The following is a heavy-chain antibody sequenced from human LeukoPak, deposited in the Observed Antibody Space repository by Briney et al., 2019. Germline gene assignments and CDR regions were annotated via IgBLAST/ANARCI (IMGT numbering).Heavy chain of an antibody. CDR2: INADGSST. J-gene: IGHJ4*02. CDR3: ARVSLYYDILTTEYYFDY. D-gene: IGHD3-9*01. Sequence: PGGSLRLSCAASGFTFNTYWMHWVRHAPGKGLVWVSSINADGSSTSYADSMKGRFTISRDNAKNSLYLQMNSLRAEDTAVYYCARVSLYYDILTTEYYFDYWGQGTLVTVSS. V-gene: IGHV3-74*01. CDR1: GFTFNTYW.